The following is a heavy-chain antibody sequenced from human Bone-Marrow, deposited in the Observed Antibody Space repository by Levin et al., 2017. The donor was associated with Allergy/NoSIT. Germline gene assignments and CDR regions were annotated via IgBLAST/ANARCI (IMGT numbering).Heavy chain of an antibody. D-gene: IGHD2-2*01. CDR2: ISVSNGRT. CDR1: GFTFTRYG. V-gene: IGHV1-18*01. Sequence: KISCKTSGFTFTRYGVSWVRQVPGQGLEWMGWISVSNGRTDFARKFQGRVTMTTDTSTNTVYMELTSLRSDDTAVYYCARGYCRSPSCYQMYYFDFWGQGTLVTVSS. J-gene: IGHJ4*02. CDR3: ARGYCRSPSCYQMYYFDF.